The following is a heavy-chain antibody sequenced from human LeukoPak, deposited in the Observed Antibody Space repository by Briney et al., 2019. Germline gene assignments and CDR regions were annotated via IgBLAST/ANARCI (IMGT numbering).Heavy chain of an antibody. CDR3: AKGPYYDILTGYLYD. V-gene: IGHV3-9*01. D-gene: IGHD3-9*01. Sequence: PGGSLRLSCAASGFTFDDYAMHWVRQAPGKGLEWVSGISWNSGSIGYADSVKGRFTISRDNAKNSLYLQMNSLRAEDTALYYCAKGPYYDILTGYLYDWGQGTLVTVSS. CDR2: ISWNSGSI. CDR1: GFTFDDYA. J-gene: IGHJ4*02.